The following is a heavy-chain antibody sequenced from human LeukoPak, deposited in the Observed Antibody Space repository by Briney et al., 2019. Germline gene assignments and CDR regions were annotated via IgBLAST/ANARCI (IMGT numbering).Heavy chain of an antibody. V-gene: IGHV3-33*08. Sequence: GRSLRLSCAASGFTFSSYGMHWVRQAPGKGLEWVAVIWYDGSNKYYADSVKGRFTISRDNSKNTLYLQMNSLRAEDTAVYYCARVRLYRGSGSYYNVPYYYGMDVWGQGTTVTVSS. CDR2: IWYDGSNK. CDR1: GFTFSSYG. D-gene: IGHD3-10*01. CDR3: ARVRLYRGSGSYYNVPYYYGMDV. J-gene: IGHJ6*02.